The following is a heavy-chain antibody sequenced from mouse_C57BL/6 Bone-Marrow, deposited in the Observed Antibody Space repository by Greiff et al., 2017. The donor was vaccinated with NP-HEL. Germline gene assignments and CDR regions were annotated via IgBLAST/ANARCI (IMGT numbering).Heavy chain of an antibody. Sequence: VQLQESGPGLVQPSQSLSITCTVSGFSLTSYGVHWVRQSPGKGLEWLGVIWSGGSTDYNAAFISRLSISKDNSKSQVFFKMNSLQADDTAIYYCARKGYYDGYSYYYAMDYWGQGTSVTVSS. V-gene: IGHV2-2*01. J-gene: IGHJ4*01. CDR2: IWSGGST. CDR3: ARKGYYDGYSYYYAMDY. CDR1: GFSLTSYG. D-gene: IGHD2-3*01.